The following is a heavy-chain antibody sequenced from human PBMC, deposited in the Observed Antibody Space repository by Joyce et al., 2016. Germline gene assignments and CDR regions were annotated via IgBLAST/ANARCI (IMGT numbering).Heavy chain of an antibody. CDR2: ISGTSDYI. CDR3: ARGGISYYYAMDV. J-gene: IGHJ6*02. Sequence: QLVESGGGVVKPGGSLRLSCEASGFTFSRSSMSWFRQAPGKGLEWVAAISGTSDYIFHAETVRGRFTVSRDNAKKTLYLQMNSLRAEDSAVFYCARGGISYYYAMDVWGQGTTVTVSS. CDR1: GFTFSRSS. V-gene: IGHV3-21*01. D-gene: IGHD3-16*01.